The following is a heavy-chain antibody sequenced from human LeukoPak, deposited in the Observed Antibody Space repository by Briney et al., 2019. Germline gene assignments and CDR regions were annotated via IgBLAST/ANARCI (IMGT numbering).Heavy chain of an antibody. D-gene: IGHD6-13*01. CDR1: GFTFNNYA. J-gene: IGHJ4*02. CDR2: ISGFGGRI. CDR3: ARRSGSSWSSFDY. V-gene: IGHV3-23*01. Sequence: GGSLRLSCAASGFTFNNYAMNWVRQAPGKGLEWVSGISGFGGRIYYAPSVKGRLTISRDNFGNMLYLHLDSLRVEDTAIYYCARRSGSSWSSFDYWGQGALVTVSS.